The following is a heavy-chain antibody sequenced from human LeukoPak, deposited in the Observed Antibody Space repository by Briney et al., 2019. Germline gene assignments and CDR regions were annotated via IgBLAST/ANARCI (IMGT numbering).Heavy chain of an antibody. CDR3: ARNNGMDV. J-gene: IGHJ6*02. CDR2: VNRNGSET. CDR1: GFALSSHW. V-gene: IGHV3-7*03. Sequence: GGSLRLSCAASGFALSSHWMTWVRQVPGRGPEWVANVNRNGSETYYLDSVKGRFTISKDNAKNSLYLQMNSLRAEDTALYHCARNNGMDVWGQGTTVIVSS.